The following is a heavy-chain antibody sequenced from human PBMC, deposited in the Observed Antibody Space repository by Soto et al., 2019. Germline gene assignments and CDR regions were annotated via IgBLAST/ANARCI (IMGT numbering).Heavy chain of an antibody. Sequence: QVQLVQSGAEVKKPGSSVKVSCKVSGGTFSNYAIDWVRLAPGHGLEWMGGIVPIFGTTYYTQKFQGRATISADDSTTTAYLEMSSLRSEDTAIYYCARGEAVAGLYNYHGLDVWGQGTAVTVSS. CDR3: ARGEAVAGLYNYHGLDV. D-gene: IGHD6-19*01. V-gene: IGHV1-69*12. CDR1: GGTFSNYA. J-gene: IGHJ6*02. CDR2: IVPIFGTT.